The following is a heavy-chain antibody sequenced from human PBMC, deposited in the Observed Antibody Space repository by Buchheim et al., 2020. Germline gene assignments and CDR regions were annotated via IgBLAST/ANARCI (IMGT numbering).Heavy chain of an antibody. V-gene: IGHV3-23*01. CDR3: ANLSAWFAVYYFDY. J-gene: IGHJ4*02. CDR1: GLTFSSYA. D-gene: IGHD3-10*01. Sequence: EVQLLESGGALVQPGGSLRLSCAASGLTFSSYAMSWVRQAPGKGLEWVSTINDSDGSTDYADSVKGRVTISRDDSKNTLYLQMNSLRAEDTAIYYCANLSAWFAVYYFDYWGQGTL. CDR2: INDSDGST.